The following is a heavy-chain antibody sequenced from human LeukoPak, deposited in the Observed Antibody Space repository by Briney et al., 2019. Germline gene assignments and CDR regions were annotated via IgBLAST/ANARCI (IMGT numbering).Heavy chain of an antibody. CDR2: IKSKTDGETT. J-gene: IGHJ4*02. D-gene: IGHD3-10*01. Sequence: GGSLRLSCVASGFTFRSYWMSWVRQAPGKGLEWIGRIKSKTDGETTNYAEPVRGRFTISRDDSKSAVYLQMNSLKIEDTAVYYCTTDLGTYYHGSQRLIPIDYWGQGTLVTVSS. CDR1: GFTFRSYW. CDR3: TTDLGTYYHGSQRLIPIDY. V-gene: IGHV3-15*01.